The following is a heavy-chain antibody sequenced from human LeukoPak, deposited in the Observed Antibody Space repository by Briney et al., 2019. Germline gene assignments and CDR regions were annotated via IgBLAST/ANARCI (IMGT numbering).Heavy chain of an antibody. Sequence: SETLFLTCGVSGGSFSGYYFSWVRQSPEKGLEWIGEINHSGSTNYNPSLKSRVTISVDTAKKQISLKLNSVTAADTAVYYCARNSVPSFYSDTSGYFYYWGQGTLVTVSS. CDR1: GGSFSGYY. CDR2: INHSGST. J-gene: IGHJ4*02. V-gene: IGHV4-34*01. CDR3: ARNSVPSFYSDTSGYFYY. D-gene: IGHD3-22*01.